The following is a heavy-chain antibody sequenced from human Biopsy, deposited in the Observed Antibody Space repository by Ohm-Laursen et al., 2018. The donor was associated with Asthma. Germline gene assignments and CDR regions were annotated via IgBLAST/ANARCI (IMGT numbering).Heavy chain of an antibody. CDR3: ARDRPITMVRGVIITFDP. J-gene: IGHJ5*02. CDR2: IKQDGSEK. Sequence: GSLRLFCTASGFTFSSYWVSWVRQAPGKGLEWVANIKQDGSEKYYVDSVKGRFTISRDNAKNSLYLQMNSLRAGDTAVYYCARDRPITMVRGVIITFDPWGQGTMVTVSS. D-gene: IGHD3-10*01. CDR1: GFTFSSYW. V-gene: IGHV3-7*05.